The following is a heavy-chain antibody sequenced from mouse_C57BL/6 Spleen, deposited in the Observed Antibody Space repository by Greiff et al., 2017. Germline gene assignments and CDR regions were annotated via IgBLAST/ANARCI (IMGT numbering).Heavy chain of an antibody. D-gene: IGHD1-1*01. V-gene: IGHV1-4*01. CDR1: GYTFTSYT. J-gene: IGHJ2*01. Sequence: QVQLQQSGAELARPGASVKMSCKASGYTFTSYTMHWVKQRPGQGLEWIGYINPSSGYTKYNQKFKDKATLTADKSSSTAYMQLSSLTSEDSAVYYCARAGVYYYGFDYWGQGTTLIVSS. CDR3: ARAGVYYYGFDY. CDR2: INPSSGYT.